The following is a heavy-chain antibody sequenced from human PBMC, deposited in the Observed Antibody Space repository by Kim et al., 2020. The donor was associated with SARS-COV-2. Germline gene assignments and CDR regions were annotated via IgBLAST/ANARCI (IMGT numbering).Heavy chain of an antibody. J-gene: IGHJ6*02. CDR2: ISYDGRNK. Sequence: GGSLRLSCAASGLSFDSYAMNWVRQAPGKGLEWVAVISYDGRNKDYADSVKGRFTISRDNSKNTLYLQMNSLRIEDTAVYYCARGNYYESVSLSDYYNGMDVWGQGTTVTVSS. V-gene: IGHV3-30-3*01. CDR3: ARGNYYESVSLSDYYNGMDV. D-gene: IGHD3-10*01. CDR1: GLSFDSYA.